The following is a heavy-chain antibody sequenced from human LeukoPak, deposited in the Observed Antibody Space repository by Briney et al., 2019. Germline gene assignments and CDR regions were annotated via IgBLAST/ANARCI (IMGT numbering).Heavy chain of an antibody. Sequence: SVKVSCKASGGTFSSYAISWVRQAPGQGLEWMGGIIPIFGTANYAQKFQGRVTITADESTSTAYMELSSLRSENTAVYYCARQWLWPSDAFDIWGQGTMVTVSS. CDR3: ARQWLWPSDAFDI. V-gene: IGHV1-69*01. J-gene: IGHJ3*02. CDR1: GGTFSSYA. D-gene: IGHD3-22*01. CDR2: IIPIFGTA.